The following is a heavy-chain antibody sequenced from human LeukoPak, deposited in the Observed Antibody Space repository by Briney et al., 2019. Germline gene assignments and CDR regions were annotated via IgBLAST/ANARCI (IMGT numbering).Heavy chain of an antibody. J-gene: IGHJ5*02. CDR1: GYTFTTYD. V-gene: IGHV1-3*01. CDR2: INAGNGNT. D-gene: IGHD3/OR15-3a*01. Sequence: GASVKVSCKASGYTFTTYDINWVRQATGQGLEWMGWINAGNGNTKYSQKFQGRVTITRDTSASTAYMEVSSLRSEDTAVYYCAREWTSARFDPWGQGTLVTVSS. CDR3: AREWTSARFDP.